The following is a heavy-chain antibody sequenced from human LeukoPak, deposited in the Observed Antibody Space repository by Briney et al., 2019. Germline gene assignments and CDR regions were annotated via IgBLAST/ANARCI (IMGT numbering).Heavy chain of an antibody. V-gene: IGHV1-69*13. J-gene: IGHJ4*02. Sequence: GAPVNVSCKASGGTFSSYAISWVRQAPGQGLEWMGGIIPIFGTANYAQKFQGRVTITADESTSTAYMELSSLRSEDTAVYYCARAPGEGAFDYWGQGALFTVSS. D-gene: IGHD3-10*01. CDR2: IIPIFGTA. CDR3: ARAPGEGAFDY. CDR1: GGTFSSYA.